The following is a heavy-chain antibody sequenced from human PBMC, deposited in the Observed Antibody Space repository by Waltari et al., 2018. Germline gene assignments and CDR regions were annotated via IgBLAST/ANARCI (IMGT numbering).Heavy chain of an antibody. D-gene: IGHD3-10*01. J-gene: IGHJ3*02. CDR2: IYHGGGT. CDR3: VRPSHLWLGNAAFDI. CDR1: GYSISSGYY. V-gene: IGHV4-38-2*01. Sequence: QVQLQESGPGLVKPSETLSLTCAVSGYSISSGYYWGWIRQPPGKGLEWIGSIYHGGGTDYNPSLNSRVTISVETSKNQFSLKLSSVTAADTAVYYCVRPSHLWLGNAAFDIWGQGTVVTVSS.